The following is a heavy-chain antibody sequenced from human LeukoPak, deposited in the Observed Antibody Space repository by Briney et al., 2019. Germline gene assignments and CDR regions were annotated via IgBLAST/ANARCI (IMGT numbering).Heavy chain of an antibody. Sequence: GGSLRLSCTTSGVTFSASAMHLVRQGPGKGLEWVSYIAHHGNNRYYVDSVKGRFTISRDNSKGTLYLQMNSLRGDDTAIYYCAKDGSWSCTDWGQGTLVTVAP. D-gene: IGHD2-21*01. CDR3: AKDGSWSCTD. V-gene: IGHV3-30*02. J-gene: IGHJ4*02. CDR2: IAHHGNNR. CDR1: GVTFSASA.